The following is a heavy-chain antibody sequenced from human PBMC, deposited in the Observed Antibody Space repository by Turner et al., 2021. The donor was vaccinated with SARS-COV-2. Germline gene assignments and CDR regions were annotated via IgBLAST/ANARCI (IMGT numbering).Heavy chain of an antibody. CDR2: ISSGSTYI. Sequence: EVQLVESGGGLVKHGGSLRLSCAASGFTFSSFGMNWVRQVPGKGLDCVSSISSGSTYIYYADSVKGRFTISRDNAKNSLYLQMNSLRAEDTAVYYCARDYHFDYWGQGTLVTVSS. J-gene: IGHJ4*02. V-gene: IGHV3-21*01. CDR3: ARDYHFDY. CDR1: GFTFSSFG.